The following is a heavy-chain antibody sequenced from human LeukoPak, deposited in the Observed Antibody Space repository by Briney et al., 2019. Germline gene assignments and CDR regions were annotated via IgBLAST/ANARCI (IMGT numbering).Heavy chain of an antibody. V-gene: IGHV3-30*18. D-gene: IGHD3/OR15-3a*01. CDR1: GFTFSSYG. Sequence: PGGSLRLSCAASGFTFSSYGMHWVRQAPGKGLEWVAVISYDGSSKYYADSVKGRFTISRDNSKNTLYLQMNSLRAEDTAVYYCAKLGLVIQDFDYWGQGTLVTVSS. J-gene: IGHJ4*02. CDR3: AKLGLVIQDFDY. CDR2: ISYDGSSK.